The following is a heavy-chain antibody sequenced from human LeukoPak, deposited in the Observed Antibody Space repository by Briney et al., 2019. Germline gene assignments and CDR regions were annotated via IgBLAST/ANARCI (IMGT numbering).Heavy chain of an antibody. CDR3: ARANSYGYDY. V-gene: IGHV3-66*01. D-gene: IGHD5-18*01. CDR2: IYSGGSI. Sequence: AGGSLRLSCAASGFTVSSNYMSWVRQAPGKGLEWVSVIYSGGSIYYADSVKGRFTISRDNSKNTLYLQMNSLRAEDTAVYYCARANSYGYDYWGQGTLVTVSS. J-gene: IGHJ4*02. CDR1: GFTVSSNY.